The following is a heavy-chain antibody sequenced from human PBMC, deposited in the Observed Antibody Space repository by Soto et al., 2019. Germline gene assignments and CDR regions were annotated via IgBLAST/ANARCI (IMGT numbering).Heavy chain of an antibody. J-gene: IGHJ4*02. CDR2: IIPILGIA. Sequence: SVKVSCKASGGTFSSYTISWVRRAPGQGLEWMGRIIPILGIANYAQKFQGRVTITADKSTSTAYMELSSLRSEDTAVYYCARAPEKYYDFWSGYYSESSQFDYWGQGTLVTVSS. CDR1: GGTFSSYT. CDR3: ARAPEKYYDFWSGYYSESSQFDY. D-gene: IGHD3-3*01. V-gene: IGHV1-69*02.